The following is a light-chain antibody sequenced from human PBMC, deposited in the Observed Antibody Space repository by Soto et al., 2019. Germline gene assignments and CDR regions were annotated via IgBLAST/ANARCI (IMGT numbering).Light chain of an antibody. Sequence: EIVLTQSPATLSLSPGERATLSCRASQSVSSYLAWYQQKPGQAPRLLIYDASNRATGIPARFSGSGSGTDFTLTISSLEPEDFALYYCQQRSNRITFGQGTRLEI. V-gene: IGKV3-11*01. J-gene: IGKJ5*01. CDR3: QQRSNRIT. CDR2: DAS. CDR1: QSVSSY.